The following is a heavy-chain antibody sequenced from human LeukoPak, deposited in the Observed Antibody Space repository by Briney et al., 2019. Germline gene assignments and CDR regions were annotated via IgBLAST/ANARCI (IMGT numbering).Heavy chain of an antibody. V-gene: IGHV1-69*02. Sequence: GRSVKVSCKASGGTLRSYTISWVRPAPAQGLEWMGRIIPIIGIANYAQKFQGRVTITADKSTSTAYMELSSLRSEDTAVYYCATLAVAGTGELDYWGQGTLVTVSS. CDR2: IIPIIGIA. D-gene: IGHD6-19*01. CDR1: GGTLRSYT. CDR3: ATLAVAGTGELDY. J-gene: IGHJ4*02.